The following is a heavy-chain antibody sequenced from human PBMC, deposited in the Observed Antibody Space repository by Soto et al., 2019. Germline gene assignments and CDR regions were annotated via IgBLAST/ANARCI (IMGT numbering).Heavy chain of an antibody. Sequence: SETLSLTCTVSGASVSTNSYFWSWIRQHPGKGLEWIGYIYYSGRTNYNPSLKSRVTISVDTSKNQFSLKLSSVTAADTTMKYCARDVPPWGWPQPSPGFWGQGARVTVSS. CDR2: IYYSGRT. CDR1: GASVSTNSYF. J-gene: IGHJ4*02. V-gene: IGHV4-61*01. D-gene: IGHD7-27*01. CDR3: ARDVPPWGWPQPSPGF.